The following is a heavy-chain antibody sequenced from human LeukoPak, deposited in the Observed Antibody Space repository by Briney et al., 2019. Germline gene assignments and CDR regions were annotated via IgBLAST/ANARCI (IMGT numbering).Heavy chain of an antibody. Sequence: GSSVTVSCMASLGTFSSYAISWVRQAPGQGREWMGGSIPIFGTANDAQKFQGRVTITTDESTSTAYMERSSLRSEDTAVYYCAGGYGGSYCFDYWGQGTLVTVSS. CDR1: LGTFSSYA. D-gene: IGHD1-26*01. V-gene: IGHV1-69*05. CDR2: SIPIFGTA. CDR3: AGGYGGSYCFDY. J-gene: IGHJ4*02.